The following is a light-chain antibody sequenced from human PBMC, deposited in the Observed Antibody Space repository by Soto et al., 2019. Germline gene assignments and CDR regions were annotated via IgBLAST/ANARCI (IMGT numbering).Light chain of an antibody. Sequence: QSVLTQPPSVSGAPGQRVTISCTGSSSRASYDVHWYQQLPGTAPKLLIYGNSNRPSGVPDRFSGSKSGTSASLAITGLQAEDEADYYCQSYDSSLRVFGGGTKVTVL. CDR1: SSRASYD. J-gene: IGLJ2*01. CDR2: GNS. CDR3: QSYDSSLRV. V-gene: IGLV1-40*01.